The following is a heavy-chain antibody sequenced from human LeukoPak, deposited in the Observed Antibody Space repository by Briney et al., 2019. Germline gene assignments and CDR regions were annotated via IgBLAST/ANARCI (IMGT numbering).Heavy chain of an antibody. V-gene: IGHV1-2*02. Sequence: GASVTVSCKASGYTFTGYYMDWVRQAPGQGLEWMGRINPNSGGTNYAQKFQGRVTMTGDTSTSTAYMELSRLRSDDTAVYYCARAYDSSGYTDYWGQGTLVTVSS. CDR3: ARAYDSSGYTDY. CDR1: GYTFTGYY. J-gene: IGHJ4*02. D-gene: IGHD3-22*01. CDR2: INPNSGGT.